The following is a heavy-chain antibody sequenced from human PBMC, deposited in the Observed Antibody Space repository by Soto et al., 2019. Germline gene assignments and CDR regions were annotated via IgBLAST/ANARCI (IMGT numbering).Heavy chain of an antibody. Sequence: QVQLQESGPGLVKPSQTLSLTCTVSGGSISSGDYYWSWIRQPPGKGLEWIGYIYYSGSTYYNPSIESRVTISVDTSKNQFSLKLSSVTAADTAVYYCARDTRIVLDAFDIWGQGTMVTVSS. CDR2: IYYSGST. J-gene: IGHJ3*02. CDR1: GGSISSGDYY. D-gene: IGHD2-15*01. CDR3: ARDTRIVLDAFDI. V-gene: IGHV4-30-4*01.